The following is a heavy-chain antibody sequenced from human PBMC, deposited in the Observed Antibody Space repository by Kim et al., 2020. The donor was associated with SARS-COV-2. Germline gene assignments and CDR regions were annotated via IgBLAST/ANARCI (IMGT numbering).Heavy chain of an antibody. CDR3: ARHFSRGWGFDY. J-gene: IGHJ4*02. CDR2: LYYSGST. V-gene: IGHV4-59*08. D-gene: IGHD6-19*01. Sequence: SETLSLTCTVSGGSINSYYWSWIRQPPGKGLEWIGYLYYSGSTNYNPSLKSRVTISVDTSKNQFSLKLSSVTAADTAVYFCARHFSRGWGFDYWGQGTLVTVSS. CDR1: GGSINSYY.